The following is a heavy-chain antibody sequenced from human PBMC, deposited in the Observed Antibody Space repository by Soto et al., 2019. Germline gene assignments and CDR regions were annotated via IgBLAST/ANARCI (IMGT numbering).Heavy chain of an antibody. J-gene: IGHJ4*02. CDR1: GGSISSYY. Sequence: PSETLSLTCTVSGGSISSYYWSWIRQPPGKGLEWIGYIYYSGSTNYNPSLKSRVTISVDTSKNQFSLKLSSVTAADTAVYYCARARPLDYWGQGTLVTLSS. CDR3: ARARPLDY. V-gene: IGHV4-59*08. CDR2: IYYSGST.